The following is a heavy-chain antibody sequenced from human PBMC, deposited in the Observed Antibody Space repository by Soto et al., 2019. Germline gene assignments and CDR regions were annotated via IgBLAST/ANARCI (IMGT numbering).Heavy chain of an antibody. CDR2: IYYSGST. CDR3: ARGEYSSSWYNRNWFDP. Sequence: PSETLSLTWTVSGGSISSGGYYWSWIRQHPGKGLEWIGYIYYSGSTYYNRSLKSRVTISVDTSKNQFSLKLSSVTAADTAVYDCARGEYSSSWYNRNWFDPWGQGTLVTGS. J-gene: IGHJ5*02. D-gene: IGHD6-13*01. V-gene: IGHV4-31*02. CDR1: GGSISSGGYY.